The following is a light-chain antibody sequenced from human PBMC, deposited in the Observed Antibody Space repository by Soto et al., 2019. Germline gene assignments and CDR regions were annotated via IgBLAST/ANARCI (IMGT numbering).Light chain of an antibody. CDR1: QSISSW. CDR2: DAS. J-gene: IGKJ1*01. CDR3: QQYNSYPWT. Sequence: DIQMTQCPCTLSASVGDRVTITCRASQSISSWLAWYQQKPGKAPKLLIYDASSLESGVPSRFSGSGSGTEFTLTISSLQPDDFATYYCQQYNSYPWTFGQGTMV. V-gene: IGKV1-5*01.